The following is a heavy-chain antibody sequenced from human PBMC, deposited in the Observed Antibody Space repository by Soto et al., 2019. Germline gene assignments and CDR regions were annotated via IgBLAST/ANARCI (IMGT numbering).Heavy chain of an antibody. CDR2: IYYSGTT. V-gene: IGHV4-39*01. CDR3: ARRPSYYYDSSGFDPFDY. J-gene: IGHJ4*02. CDR1: GGSISSKNYY. D-gene: IGHD3-22*01. Sequence: QLQLQESGPGLVKPSETLSLTCSVSGGSISSKNYYWGWIRQPPGKGLEWIGIIYYSGTTYYNPPLKSRVIISVDTAKNQFSLKLSSVTAADTAVYYCARRPSYYYDSSGFDPFDYWGQGTLVTVSS.